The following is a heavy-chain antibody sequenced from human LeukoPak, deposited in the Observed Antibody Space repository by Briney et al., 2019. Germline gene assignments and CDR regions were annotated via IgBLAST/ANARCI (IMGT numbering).Heavy chain of an antibody. CDR2: IIPIFGTA. D-gene: IGHD2-15*01. J-gene: IGHJ3*02. CDR1: GGTFSSYA. V-gene: IGHV1-69*05. Sequence: SVNVSCKASGGTFSSYAISWVRQAPGQGLEWMGRIIPIFGTANYAQKFQGRVTITTDESTSTAYMELSSLRSEDTAVYYCARVATQIHNAFDIWGQGTMVTVSS. CDR3: ARVATQIHNAFDI.